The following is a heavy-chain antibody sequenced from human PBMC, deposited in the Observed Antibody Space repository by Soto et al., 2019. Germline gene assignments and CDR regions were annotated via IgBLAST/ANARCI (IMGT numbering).Heavy chain of an antibody. V-gene: IGHV3-48*01. CDR3: ASWAGGNWLGPFDY. J-gene: IGHJ4*02. D-gene: IGHD1-1*01. Sequence: ESGGGLVRPGGSLRVSCTVSGFDFSSHSMNWVRQAPGKGLEWVSYISSRSDTIYYGDSVKGRFTISRDNAKNSLYLQMNSLRAEDTAVYYCASWAGGNWLGPFDYWGQGTLVTVSS. CDR2: ISSRSDTI. CDR1: GFDFSSHS.